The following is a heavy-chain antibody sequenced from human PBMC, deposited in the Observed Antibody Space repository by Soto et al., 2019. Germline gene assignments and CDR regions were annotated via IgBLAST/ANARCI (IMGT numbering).Heavy chain of an antibody. J-gene: IGHJ6*02. CDR2: IYWDDDK. D-gene: IGHD2-21*02. CDR3: IQSRCGGDCLQSYASYYYYGMDV. V-gene: IGHV2-5*02. CDR1: AFSLSTGGVG. Sequence: QITLKESGPTLVKPTQTLTLTCTFSAFSLSTGGVGVGWIRQPPGKALEWLALIYWDDDKRYSPSLRSRLIITKDTSKNQLLLTMTNMDPVDTATYYCIQSRCGGDCLQSYASYYYYGMDVWGQGTTVTLSS.